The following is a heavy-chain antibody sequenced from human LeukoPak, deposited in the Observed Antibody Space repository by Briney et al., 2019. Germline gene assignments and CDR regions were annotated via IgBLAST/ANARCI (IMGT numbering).Heavy chain of an antibody. J-gene: IGHJ4*02. CDR1: GFTFSSYG. D-gene: IGHD3-16*01. Sequence: GGSLRLSCAASGFTFSSYGMHWVRQAPGKGLEWVAVIWYDGSNKYYADSVKGRYTISRDNSKNTLYLQMNSLRTEDTAVYYCARVSTFGYIDYWGQGTLVTVSS. CDR3: ARVSTFGYIDY. CDR2: IWYDGSNK. V-gene: IGHV3-33*01.